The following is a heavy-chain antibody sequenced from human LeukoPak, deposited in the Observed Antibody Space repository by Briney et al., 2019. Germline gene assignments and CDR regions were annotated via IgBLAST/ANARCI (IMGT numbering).Heavy chain of an antibody. CDR2: ISAYNGNT. CDR3: ARGQPYYYDSMGAFDI. CDR1: GYTFTSYG. D-gene: IGHD3-22*01. Sequence: ASVKVSCKASGYTFTSYGISWVRQAPGQGLEWMGWISAYNGNTNYAQKLQGRVTMTTDTSTSTAYMELRSLRSDDTAVYYCARGQPYYYDSMGAFDIWGQGTMVTVSS. J-gene: IGHJ3*02. V-gene: IGHV1-18*01.